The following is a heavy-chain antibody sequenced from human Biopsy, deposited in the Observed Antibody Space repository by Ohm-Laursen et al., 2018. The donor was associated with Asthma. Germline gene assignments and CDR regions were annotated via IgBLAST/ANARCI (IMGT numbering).Heavy chain of an antibody. CDR3: ASQSSGPDFWSGYYYFDY. CDR2: ISYDGSNK. V-gene: IGHV3-30*03. Sequence: SSLRLSCAASGFTFGDYCMSWVRQAPGKGLEWVAVISYDGSNKYYADSVKGRFTISRDNSKNTLYLQMNSLRAEDTAVYYCASQSSGPDFWSGYYYFDYWGQGTLVTVSS. J-gene: IGHJ4*02. D-gene: IGHD3-3*01. CDR1: GFTFGDYC.